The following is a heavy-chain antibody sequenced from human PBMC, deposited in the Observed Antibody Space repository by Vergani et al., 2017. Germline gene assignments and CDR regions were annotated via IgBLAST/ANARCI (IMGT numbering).Heavy chain of an antibody. J-gene: IGHJ6*02. CDR2: ISSSGSTI. Sequence: QVQLVESGGGLVKPGGSLRLSCAASGFTFSDYYMSWIRQAPGKGLEWVSYISSSGSTIYYADSVKGRFTISRDNAKNSLYLQMNSLRAEDTAVYYCARKHMSNYNDSSGYNMMGYYNCMNGCSQGWTVTVSS. CDR3: ARKHMSNYNDSSGYNMMGYYNCMNG. CDR1: GFTFSDYY. D-gene: IGHD3-22*01. V-gene: IGHV3-11*01.